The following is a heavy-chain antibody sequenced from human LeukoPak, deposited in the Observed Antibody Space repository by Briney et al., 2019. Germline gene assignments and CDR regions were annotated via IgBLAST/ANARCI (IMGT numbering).Heavy chain of an antibody. Sequence: GGSLRLSCAASGFTFSNYAMTWVRRAPGKGLEWVSAISAGDGNTYYADSVKGRFTISRDNSKNTLYLQMNSLRAEDTAVYYCANHNGITIFGVVLGYFDYWGQGTLVTVSS. J-gene: IGHJ4*02. D-gene: IGHD3-3*01. CDR2: ISAGDGNT. CDR3: ANHNGITIFGVVLGYFDY. V-gene: IGHV3-23*01. CDR1: GFTFSNYA.